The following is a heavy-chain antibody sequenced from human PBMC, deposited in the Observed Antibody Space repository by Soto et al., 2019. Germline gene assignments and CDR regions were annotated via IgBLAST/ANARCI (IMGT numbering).Heavy chain of an antibody. CDR2: IWYDGSNK. CDR1: GFTFSSYG. Sequence: SLRLSCAASGFTFSSYGMHWVRQAPGKGLEWVAVIWYDGSNKYYADSVKGRFTISRDNSKNTLYLQMNSLRAEDTAVYYCARALYYYDSSGYYSWGQGTLVTVSS. J-gene: IGHJ4*02. D-gene: IGHD3-22*01. CDR3: ARALYYYDSSGYYS. V-gene: IGHV3-33*01.